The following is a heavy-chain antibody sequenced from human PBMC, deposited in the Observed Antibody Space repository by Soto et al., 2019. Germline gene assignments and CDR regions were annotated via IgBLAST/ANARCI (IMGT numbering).Heavy chain of an antibody. D-gene: IGHD3-3*01. V-gene: IGHV1-2*04. CDR3: ARDRLTKYDFWSGQDAFDI. J-gene: IGHJ3*02. Sequence: ASVKVSCKASGYTFTGYYMHWVRQAPGQGREWMGWINPNSGGTNYAQKFQGWVTMTRDTSISTAYMELSRLRSDDTAVYYCARDRLTKYDFWSGQDAFDIWGQGTMVTVSS. CDR1: GYTFTGYY. CDR2: INPNSGGT.